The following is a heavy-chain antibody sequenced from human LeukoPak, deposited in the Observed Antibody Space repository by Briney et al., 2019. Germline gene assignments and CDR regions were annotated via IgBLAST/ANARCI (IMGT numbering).Heavy chain of an antibody. CDR2: IYHSGST. Sequence: PSETLSLTCNVSGVSITTYYWSWIRQPPGKGLEWIGYIYHSGSTNYNPSLKSRVTISVDTSKNEFSLKLTSVTAADTAVYYCAREANYYGSGSYFEGTFDYWGQGSLVTVSS. CDR1: GVSITTYY. D-gene: IGHD3-10*01. J-gene: IGHJ4*02. V-gene: IGHV4-59*13. CDR3: AREANYYGSGSYFEGTFDY.